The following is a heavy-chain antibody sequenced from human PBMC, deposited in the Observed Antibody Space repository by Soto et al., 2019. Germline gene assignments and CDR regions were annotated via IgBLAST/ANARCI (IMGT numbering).Heavy chain of an antibody. CDR1: GFTFSSYG. D-gene: IGHD3-16*01. J-gene: IGHJ4*02. CDR2: ISYDGSNK. V-gene: IGHV3-30*18. Sequence: GGSLRLSCAASGFTFSSYGMHWVRQAPGKGLEWVAVISYDGSNKYYADSVKGRFTISRDNSKNTLYLQMNSLRAEDTAVYYCAKAERIMITFGGVVDYWGQGTLVTVSS. CDR3: AKAERIMITFGGVVDY.